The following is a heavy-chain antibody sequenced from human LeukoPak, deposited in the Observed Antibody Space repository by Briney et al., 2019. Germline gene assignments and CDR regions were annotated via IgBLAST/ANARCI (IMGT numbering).Heavy chain of an antibody. J-gene: IGHJ4*02. CDR3: ARDFEARATLSLTSDY. D-gene: IGHD1-26*01. CDR2: ISSRSSYI. Sequence: PGGSLRLSCAASGFTFRSYTMNWVRQAPGKGLEWVSSISSRSSYIYYADSVKGRFTISRDNAKNSLYLQMNSLRAEDTAVYYCARDFEARATLSLTSDYWGQGTLVTVSS. V-gene: IGHV3-21*01. CDR1: GFTFRSYT.